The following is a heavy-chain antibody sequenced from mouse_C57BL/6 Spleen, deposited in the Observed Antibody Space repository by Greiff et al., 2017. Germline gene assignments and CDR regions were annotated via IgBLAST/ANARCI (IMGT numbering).Heavy chain of an antibody. CDR2: IDPANGNT. CDR3: AYYYGSSSWYFDY. J-gene: IGHJ2*01. CDR1: GFNIKNTY. V-gene: IGHV14-3*01. D-gene: IGHD1-1*01. Sequence: VQLKQSVAELVRPGASVKLSCTASGFNIKNTYMHWVKQRPEQGLEWIGRIDPANGNTKYAPKFQGKDTITADTSSNTAYLQLSSLTSEDTAIYYCAYYYGSSSWYFDYWGQGTTLTGSS.